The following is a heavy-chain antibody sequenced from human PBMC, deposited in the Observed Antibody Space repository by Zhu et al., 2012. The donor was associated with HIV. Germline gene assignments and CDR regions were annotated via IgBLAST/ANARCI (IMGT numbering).Heavy chain of an antibody. V-gene: IGHV4-38-2*01. CDR1: GYSISSGYY. CDR3: ARLXGSRSSGVDY. CDR2: IYHSGST. J-gene: IGHJ4*02. D-gene: IGHD3-10*01. Sequence: QVQLQESGPGLVKPSETLSLTCAVSGYSISSGYYWGWIRQPPGKGLEWIGSIYHSGSTYYNPSLKSRVTISVDTSKNQFSLKLSSVTAADTAVYYCARLXGSRSSGVDYWGQGTLVTVSS.